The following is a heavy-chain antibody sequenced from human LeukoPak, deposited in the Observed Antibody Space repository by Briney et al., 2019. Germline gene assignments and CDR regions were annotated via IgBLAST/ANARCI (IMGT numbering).Heavy chain of an antibody. J-gene: IGHJ4*02. V-gene: IGHV3-30*04. Sequence: GGSLRLSCAASRFTFSSYAIHWVRQAPGKGLEWVALISYDGSNKYYADSVKGRFTISRDNSKNTLYLQMNSLRAEDTAVYYCASRLRMAPDYWGQGTLVTVSS. CDR2: ISYDGSNK. D-gene: IGHD2-21*02. CDR3: ASRLRMAPDY. CDR1: RFTFSSYA.